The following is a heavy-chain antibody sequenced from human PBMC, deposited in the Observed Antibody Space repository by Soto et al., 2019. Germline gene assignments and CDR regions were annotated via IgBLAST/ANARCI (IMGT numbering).Heavy chain of an antibody. D-gene: IGHD6-13*01. CDR1: GGSMSGYY. CDR3: AGNIAAAGRRYYGMDV. J-gene: IGHJ6*02. CDR2: VYTSETT. V-gene: IGHV4-4*07. Sequence: QVQLQESGPGLVKPSETLSLTCTVSGGSMSGYYWSWIRQSAGKGLEWIGRVYTSETTYYNPSLKSQVTMSLDTSKNQFSLSLYSLTAAETAVYYCAGNIAAAGRRYYGMDVWGQGTTVTVSS.